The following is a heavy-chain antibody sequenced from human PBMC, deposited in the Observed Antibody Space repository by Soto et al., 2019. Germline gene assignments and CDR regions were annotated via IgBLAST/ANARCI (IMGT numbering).Heavy chain of an antibody. V-gene: IGHV1-8*01. CDR3: ARGEGIAARHERDY. J-gene: IGHJ4*02. D-gene: IGHD6-6*01. Sequence: QVQLVQSGAEVKKPGASVKVSCKASGYTFTSYDINWVRQATGQGLEWMAWMNPNSGNTGYAQKFQCRVTKTRNTSISTAYMELSSLRSEDTAVYYCARGEGIAARHERDYWGQGTLVTVSS. CDR1: GYTFTSYD. CDR2: MNPNSGNT.